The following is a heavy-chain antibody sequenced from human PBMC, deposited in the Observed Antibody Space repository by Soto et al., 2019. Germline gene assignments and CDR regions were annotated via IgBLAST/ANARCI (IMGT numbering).Heavy chain of an antibody. CDR1: GFTFSSYA. CDR3: AKDGGVPQYYYYLDV. CDR2: ITVSGDRT. Sequence: GGSLRLSCAASGFTFSSYAMSWVRQAPGKGLEWVSTITVSGDRTFYADSVKGRFTISRDNSRNTLYLQMNSLRAEDTAVYNCAKDGGVPQYYYYLDVWGKGTTVTVS. D-gene: IGHD2-8*02. V-gene: IGHV3-23*01. J-gene: IGHJ6*03.